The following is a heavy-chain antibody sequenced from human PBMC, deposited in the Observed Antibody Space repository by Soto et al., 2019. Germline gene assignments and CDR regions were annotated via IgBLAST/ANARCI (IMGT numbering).Heavy chain of an antibody. CDR3: ARERWGYGYRAGLLDL. V-gene: IGHV3-72*01. Sequence: EVQLVESGGGLVQPGGSLRLSCAASGFTFSDHYMDWVRQAPGKGLEWVGRTRNKANSYTTEYAASVKGRFTISRDDSKNALYLHMNSLKTEDTAVYYCARERWGYGYRAGLLDLWGRGTLVTVSS. J-gene: IGHJ2*01. D-gene: IGHD5-18*01. CDR2: TRNKANSYTT. CDR1: GFTFSDHY.